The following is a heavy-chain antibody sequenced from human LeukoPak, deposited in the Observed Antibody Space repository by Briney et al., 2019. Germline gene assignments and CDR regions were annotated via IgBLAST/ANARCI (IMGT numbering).Heavy chain of an antibody. V-gene: IGHV3-53*01. D-gene: IGHD5-24*01. CDR2: IYSGGST. J-gene: IGHJ4*02. Sequence: GGSLRLSCAASGFTVSSNYMSWVRQAPGKGLEWVSVIYSGGSTYYADSVKGRFTISRDNSKNTLYLQMNSLRAEDTAVYYCTTQEMATPRGYWGQGTLVTVSS. CDR3: TTQEMATPRGY. CDR1: GFTVSSNY.